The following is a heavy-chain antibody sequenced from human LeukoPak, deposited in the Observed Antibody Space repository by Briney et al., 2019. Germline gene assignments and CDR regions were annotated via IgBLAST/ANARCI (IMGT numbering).Heavy chain of an antibody. D-gene: IGHD3-3*01. V-gene: IGHV4-59*01. CDR2: IYFSGST. Sequence: KPSETLSPTCTVPGGSIRSYYWSWIRQPPGKGLEWIGYIYFSGSTSYNPSLKSRVTISVDRSKNQFSLKLSSVAAADTAVYYCARSYDTNFDYWGQGTLVTVSS. J-gene: IGHJ4*02. CDR3: ARSYDTNFDY. CDR1: GGSIRSYY.